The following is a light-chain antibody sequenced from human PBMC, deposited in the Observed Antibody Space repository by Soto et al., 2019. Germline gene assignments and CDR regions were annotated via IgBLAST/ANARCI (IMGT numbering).Light chain of an antibody. Sequence: DVVMTHSPLSLPVTLGQPASISCRSSQSLVHSDGNTYLNWFQQRPGQSPRRLIYKVSNRDSGVPDRFSGSGSGTEFTLTISSLQPEDFATYYCLQHNSYPWTFGQGNKVEIX. CDR3: LQHNSYPWT. J-gene: IGKJ1*01. CDR2: KVS. V-gene: IGKV2-30*02. CDR1: QSLVHSDGNTY.